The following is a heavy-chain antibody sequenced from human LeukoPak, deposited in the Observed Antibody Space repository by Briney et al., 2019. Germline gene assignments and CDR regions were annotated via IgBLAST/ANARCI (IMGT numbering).Heavy chain of an antibody. CDR1: GFTFSSFA. CDR3: ASYYYDSSGYYPYFDY. CDR2: ISGRGGST. V-gene: IGHV3-23*01. D-gene: IGHD3-22*01. Sequence: GGSLRLSCAASGFTFSSFAMSWVRQAPGKGLEWVSPISGRGGSTYYADSVKGRFTISRDNSKNTLYLQMNSLRAEDTAVYFCASYYYDSSGYYPYFDYWGQGTLVTVSS. J-gene: IGHJ4*02.